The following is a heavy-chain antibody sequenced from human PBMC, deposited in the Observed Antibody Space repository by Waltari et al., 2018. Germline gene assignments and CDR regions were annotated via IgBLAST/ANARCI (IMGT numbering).Heavy chain of an antibody. CDR3: SGGEVTGTDF. Sequence: EVQVVESGGGLVQPGGSLKLSCATSGFSFRGSSIHWVRQTSGKGLEWVGRIRSEPYKYATAYSASVKGRFTISRDDSKNTAFLQMNSLMTEDTAVYYCSGGEVTGTDFWGQGTLVTVSS. CDR1: GFSFRGSS. D-gene: IGHD6-19*01. V-gene: IGHV3-73*01. CDR2: IRSEPYKYAT. J-gene: IGHJ4*02.